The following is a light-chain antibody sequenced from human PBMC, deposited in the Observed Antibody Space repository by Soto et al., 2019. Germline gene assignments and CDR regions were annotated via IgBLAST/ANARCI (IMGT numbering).Light chain of an antibody. Sequence: EIVMTQSPATLSVSPGETVTLSCRASQSVSTSVAWYQQKPGQAPRLLIYAAFTRATAVPARFSGSGSGTEFALTISGLQSEDFAVYHCQQHKAWPLTFGGGTNVDIK. J-gene: IGKJ4*01. V-gene: IGKV3-15*01. CDR3: QQHKAWPLT. CDR1: QSVSTS. CDR2: AAF.